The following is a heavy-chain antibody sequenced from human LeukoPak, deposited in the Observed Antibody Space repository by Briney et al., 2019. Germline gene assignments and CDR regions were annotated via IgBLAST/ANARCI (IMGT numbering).Heavy chain of an antibody. Sequence: GDSLKISCKGSGYSFTNYWIAWVRQMPGQGLEWMEVIYPGDSDTRYSPSFQGQVTISVDKSISTAYLQWSSLKASDTAMYYCATLDDYGFGMDYYSYYMDVWGKGTTVTVSS. CDR1: GYSFTNYW. V-gene: IGHV5-51*01. J-gene: IGHJ6*03. CDR3: ATLDDYGFGMDYYSYYMDV. D-gene: IGHD3/OR15-3a*01. CDR2: IYPGDSDT.